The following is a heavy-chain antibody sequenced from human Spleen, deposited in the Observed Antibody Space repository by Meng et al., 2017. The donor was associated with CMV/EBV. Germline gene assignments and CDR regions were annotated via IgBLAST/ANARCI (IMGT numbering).Heavy chain of an antibody. J-gene: IGHJ4*02. CDR1: GYTFTGSY. CDR2: INPNSGGT. D-gene: IGHD2-2*01. V-gene: IGHV1-2*02. Sequence: ASVKVSCKASGYTFTGSYIHWVRQAPGQGLEWMGWINPNSGGTNYAQKFQGRVTMTRDTSISTAYMELSSLRSEDTAVYYCARGASAYQLLVYFDYWGQGTLVTVSS. CDR3: ARGASAYQLLVYFDY.